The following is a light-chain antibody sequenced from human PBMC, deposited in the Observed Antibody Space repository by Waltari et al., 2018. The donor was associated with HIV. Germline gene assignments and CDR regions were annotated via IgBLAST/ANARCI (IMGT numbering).Light chain of an antibody. V-gene: IGLV2-23*02. J-gene: IGLJ2*01. CDR3: CSYAGSRIHVV. CDR1: FRDVGSYNL. Sequence: QSALTQPASVSGSPGQSITISCTGTFRDVGSYNLVSWYQKHPDEAPKIMIYEVTKRPSGVSSRFSGSKSGNTASLTISGLQAEDEADYYCCSYAGSRIHVVFGGGTKLTVL. CDR2: EVT.